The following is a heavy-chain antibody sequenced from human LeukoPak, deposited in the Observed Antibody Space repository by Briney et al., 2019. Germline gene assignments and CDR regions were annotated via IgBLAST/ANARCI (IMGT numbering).Heavy chain of an antibody. D-gene: IGHD3-22*01. V-gene: IGHV3-23*01. J-gene: IGHJ4*02. Sequence: PGGSLRLSCAASGFTFSSYAMSWVRQAPGKGLEWVSAISGSGGSTYADSVKGRFTISRDNAKNSLYLQMNSLRAEDTAVYYCARTQKGSSGYYFPFDFWGQGTLVTVSS. CDR2: ISGSGGST. CDR3: ARTQKGSSGYYFPFDF. CDR1: GFTFSSYA.